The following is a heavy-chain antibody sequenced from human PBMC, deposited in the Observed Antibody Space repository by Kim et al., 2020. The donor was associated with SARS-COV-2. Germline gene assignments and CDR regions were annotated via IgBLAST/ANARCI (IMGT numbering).Heavy chain of an antibody. CDR3: ARVVGYNSPIAK. V-gene: IGHV4-59*13. Sequence: SETLSLTCTVSGGSISSYYWNWIRQPPGKGLEWIGPIYYTGTTNYNPSLQSRVTISVDTSKNQFSLNLSSVTAADTAVYYCARVVGYNSPIAKWGQGTLVIVSS. CDR1: GGSISSYY. D-gene: IGHD5-12*01. J-gene: IGHJ4*02. CDR2: IYYTGTT.